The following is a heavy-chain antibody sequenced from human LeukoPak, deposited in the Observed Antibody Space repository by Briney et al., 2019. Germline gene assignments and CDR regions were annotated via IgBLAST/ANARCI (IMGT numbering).Heavy chain of an antibody. CDR3: ARGGPVVRYYYGMDD. CDR2: IYYSGST. CDR1: GGSISSDY. V-gene: IGHV4-59*01. Sequence: SETLSLTCAVSGGSISSDYWSWIGQPPGNGLEWIGYIYYSGSTNHTRSLKSRLSIPVDTSKHQFSLKLLSVTAADTAVYYCARGGPVVRYYYGMDDWGQGTTCTVSS. J-gene: IGHJ6*02. D-gene: IGHD2-15*01.